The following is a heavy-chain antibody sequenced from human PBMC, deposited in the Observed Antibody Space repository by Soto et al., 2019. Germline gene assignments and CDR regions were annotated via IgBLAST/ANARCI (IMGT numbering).Heavy chain of an antibody. CDR2: ISYDGSNK. CDR3: ARAAAGIYYYYGMDV. V-gene: IGHV3-30-3*01. D-gene: IGHD6-13*01. Sequence: QVQLVESGGGVVQPGRSLRLSCAASGFTFSSYAMHWVRQAPGKGLEWVAVISYDGSNKYYADSVKGRFTISRDNSKNTLYLQMNSLSAEDTAVYYCARAAAGIYYYYGMDVWGQGTTVTVSS. J-gene: IGHJ6*02. CDR1: GFTFSSYA.